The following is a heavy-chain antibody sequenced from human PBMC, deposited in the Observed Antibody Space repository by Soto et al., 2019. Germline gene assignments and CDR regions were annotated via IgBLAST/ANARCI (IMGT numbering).Heavy chain of an antibody. J-gene: IGHJ3*02. CDR3: ARDRSSGGPTDAFDI. CDR1: DYYIGGGYY. Sequence: SEPLANTCTVSDYYIGGGYYLGWIRLPPGKGLEWIGSIIHSGNTSYNPSCKSRVTMSVDTSKNQFSLTLSSVIGAKTAEYYCARDRSSGGPTDAFDIWGQGTMVTVSS. D-gene: IGHD3-22*01. CDR2: IIHSGNT. V-gene: IGHV4-38-2*02.